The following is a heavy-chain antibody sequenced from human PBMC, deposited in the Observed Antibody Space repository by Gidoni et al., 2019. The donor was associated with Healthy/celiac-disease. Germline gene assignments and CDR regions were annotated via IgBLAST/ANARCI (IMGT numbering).Heavy chain of an antibody. CDR2: IYYSGST. V-gene: IGHV4-30-4*07. CDR1: GGSISSGGYS. D-gene: IGHD1-26*01. J-gene: IGHJ4*02. CDR3: ARGDLYSGSYYFDY. Sequence: LQESGPGLVKPSQTLSLTCAVSGGSISSGGYSWSWIRQPPGKGLEWIGYIYYSGSTYYNPSLKSRVTISVDTSKNQFSLKLSSVTAADPAVYYCARGDLYSGSYYFDYWGQGTLVTVSS.